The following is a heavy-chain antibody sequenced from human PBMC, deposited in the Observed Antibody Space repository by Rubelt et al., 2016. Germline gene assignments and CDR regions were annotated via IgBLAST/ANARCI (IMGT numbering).Heavy chain of an antibody. CDR2: IGGSGGST. CDR3: AREYNSGFHY. D-gene: IGHD6-19*01. Sequence: GGGLVQPGGSLRLSCAASGFTFSLYGMIWVRQAPGKGLEWVSAIGGSGGSTYYADSVRGRFTISRDNAKNSRYLQMNSLRAEDTAVYNCAREYNSGFHYWGQGTLVTVSS. CDR1: GFTFSLYG. J-gene: IGHJ4*02. V-gene: IGHV3-23*01.